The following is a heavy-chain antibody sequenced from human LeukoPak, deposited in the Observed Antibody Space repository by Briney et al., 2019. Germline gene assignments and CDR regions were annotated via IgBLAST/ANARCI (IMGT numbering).Heavy chain of an antibody. CDR1: GFTFSSYW. D-gene: IGHD6-13*01. CDR3: ARDSGIAPSGYYHYYGMDV. V-gene: IGHV3-7*01. CDR2: IKQDGREK. J-gene: IGHJ6*02. Sequence: GGSLRLSCAVSGFTFSSYWMSWVRQAPGKGLEWVASIKQDGREKYYVDSVKGRFTISRDNAKNSLYLQINTLRAEDTAVYYCARDSGIAPSGYYHYYGMDVWGQGTTVTVSS.